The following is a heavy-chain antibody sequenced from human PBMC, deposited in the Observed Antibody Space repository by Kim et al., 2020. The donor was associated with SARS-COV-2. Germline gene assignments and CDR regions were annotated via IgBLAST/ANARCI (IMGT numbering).Heavy chain of an antibody. CDR3: ARHVRSPKHFDY. CDR1: GGSISSGSYY. Sequence: SETLSLTCTVSGGSISSGSYYWGWIRQPPGKGLEWIGNDYYSGSTYYNPALRTRVTISVDTSKNQFSMRLSSVTAADTAVYYCARHVRSPKHFDYWGQGTLVTVAS. CDR2: DYYSGST. J-gene: IGHJ4*02. V-gene: IGHV4-39*01.